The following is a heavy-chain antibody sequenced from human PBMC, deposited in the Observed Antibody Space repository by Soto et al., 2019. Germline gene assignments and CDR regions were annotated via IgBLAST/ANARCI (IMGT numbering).Heavy chain of an antibody. CDR3: ARGRKVDTAYLRGFDY. J-gene: IGHJ4*02. CDR1: GFTFSTYG. CDR2: IWYEGSNK. D-gene: IGHD5-18*01. V-gene: IGHV3-33*01. Sequence: GGSLRLSCAASGFTFSTYGMHWVRQAPGKGLEWVAVIWYEGSNKYYTDSVKGRFTISRDNSKNTLYLQMNSLRAEDTAVYYCARGRKVDTAYLRGFDYWGQGTLVTVSS.